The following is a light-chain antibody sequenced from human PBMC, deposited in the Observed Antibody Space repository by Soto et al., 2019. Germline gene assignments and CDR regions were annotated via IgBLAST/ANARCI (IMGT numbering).Light chain of an antibody. Sequence: ERVMTQSPATLSVSPGEGATLSCRASQSVSSNLARYQQKPGQTPKLLIYAASTRATGIPARFSGSGSGTEFTLTISSLQSEDFAAYYCQQYNVSPLTFGGGTKVEFK. J-gene: IGKJ4*01. CDR1: QSVSSN. CDR2: AAS. V-gene: IGKV3D-15*01. CDR3: QQYNVSPLT.